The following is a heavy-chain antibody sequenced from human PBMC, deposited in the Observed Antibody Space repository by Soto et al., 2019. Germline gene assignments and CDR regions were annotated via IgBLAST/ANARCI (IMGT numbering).Heavy chain of an antibody. J-gene: IGHJ3*02. CDR2: ILVGGST. D-gene: IGHD1-1*01. CDR3: ARATATSGGAFEI. V-gene: IGHV3-23*01. CDR1: GFICSSYD. Sequence: LRLSCAVSGFICSSYDMSWVRQAPGKGLEWVSTILVGGSTHYEDSVKGRFTISRDTSKNTVYLQMNSLTAGDTAVYYCARATATSGGAFEIYGQGTMVTVSS.